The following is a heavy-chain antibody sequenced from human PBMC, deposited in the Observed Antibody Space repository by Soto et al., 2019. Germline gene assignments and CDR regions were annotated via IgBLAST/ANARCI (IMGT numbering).Heavy chain of an antibody. CDR1: GYTFTHYY. Sequence: QVQLVQSGAEVKKPGASVKVSCKASGYTFTHYYIHWVRQAPGQGLEWMGMINPSGGSTDYAQKFQVRVTMITDTSTITVYMELSSLRSDDTAVYYCARPPFPGCINGVCYPCDHWGQGTLVTVSS. V-gene: IGHV1-46*01. D-gene: IGHD2-8*01. CDR3: ARPPFPGCINGVCYPCDH. CDR2: INPSGGST. J-gene: IGHJ4*02.